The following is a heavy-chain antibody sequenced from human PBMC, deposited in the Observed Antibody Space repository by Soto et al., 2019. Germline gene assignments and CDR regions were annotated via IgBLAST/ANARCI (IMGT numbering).Heavy chain of an antibody. CDR1: GGSISYSY. V-gene: IGHV4-59*08. Sequence: QVQLQESGPGLVKPSETLSLTCTVSGGSISYSYWSWIRQSPGEGLEWIGYIHNNGESNYNPSLKSRVTMSLHTSKNQVSLNLTSVTAADTAVYYCARQPPAPAAFDIWGQGTMVTVSS. J-gene: IGHJ3*02. CDR3: ARQPPAPAAFDI. CDR2: IHNNGES. D-gene: IGHD6-25*01.